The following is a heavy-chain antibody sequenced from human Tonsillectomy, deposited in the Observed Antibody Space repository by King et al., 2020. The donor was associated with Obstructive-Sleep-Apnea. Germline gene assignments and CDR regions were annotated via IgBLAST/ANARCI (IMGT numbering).Heavy chain of an antibody. CDR2: IKQSGST. J-gene: IGHJ5*02. CDR3: ARGSGAAAVNWFDP. V-gene: IGHV4-34*01. D-gene: IGHD6-13*01. CDR1: GGSFSDYY. Sequence: VQLQQWGAGLLKPSETLSLTCGVFGGSFSDYYWSWIRQPPGKGLDWIGEIKQSGSTNYNPSLKSRVTISVDTSKNQFSLKLHSVTAADTAVYYCARGSGAAAVNWFDPWGQGTLVTVSS.